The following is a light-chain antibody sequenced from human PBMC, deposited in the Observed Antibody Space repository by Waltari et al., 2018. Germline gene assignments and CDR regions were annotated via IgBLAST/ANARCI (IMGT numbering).Light chain of an antibody. CDR3: MQGIHWPFT. J-gene: IGKJ3*01. Sequence: DVVMTQSPLSLPVTLGQPASISCRSGQSLVYTAGNTYLSWFQQRPGQSPRRLIYKVSNRDSGVPDRFSGSGSGTDFTLKISGVEAEDIGIYYCMQGIHWPFTFGPGTKVDIK. V-gene: IGKV2-30*01. CDR1: QSLVYTAGNTY. CDR2: KVS.